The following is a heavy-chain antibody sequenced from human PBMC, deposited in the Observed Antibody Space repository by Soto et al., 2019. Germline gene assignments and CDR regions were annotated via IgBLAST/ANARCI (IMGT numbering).Heavy chain of an antibody. CDR2: ISYDGSNK. CDR1: GFTFSSYG. CDR3: AKDRVTMIMRPPNY. J-gene: IGHJ4*02. D-gene: IGHD3-22*01. V-gene: IGHV3-30*18. Sequence: GGSLRLSCAASGFTFSSYGMHWVRQAPGKGLEWVAVISYDGSNKYYADSVKGRFTISRDNSKNTLYLQMNSLRAEDTAVYYCAKDRVTMIMRPPNYWGQGTLVTVSS.